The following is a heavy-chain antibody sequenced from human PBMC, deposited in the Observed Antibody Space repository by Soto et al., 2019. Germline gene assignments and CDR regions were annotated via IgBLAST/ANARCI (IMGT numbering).Heavy chain of an antibody. CDR2: ISGGGGST. Sequence: GSLRLSCAASGFSFSNYAMSWVRQAPGKGLEWVSGISGGGGSTYYADSVKGRLTISRDNSKNTLYLQMNSLRAEDTAVYYCAKGVAFSNFNWFDPWGQGTLVTVSS. V-gene: IGHV3-23*01. CDR3: AKGVAFSNFNWFDP. J-gene: IGHJ5*02. D-gene: IGHD4-4*01. CDR1: GFSFSNYA.